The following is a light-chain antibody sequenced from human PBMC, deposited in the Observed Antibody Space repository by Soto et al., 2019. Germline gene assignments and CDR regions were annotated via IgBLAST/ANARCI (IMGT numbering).Light chain of an antibody. V-gene: IGKV1-5*01. CDR2: DAS. Sequence: DIQMTQSPSTLSASVGDRVTITCRARQNIVNWLAWYQQKPGKAPKVVIYDASNLESGVPSRFSGSGSGTEFILTINSLQPDDFATYCCQHYGGMWAFGQGTKVDIK. CDR3: QHYGGMWA. CDR1: QNIVNW. J-gene: IGKJ1*01.